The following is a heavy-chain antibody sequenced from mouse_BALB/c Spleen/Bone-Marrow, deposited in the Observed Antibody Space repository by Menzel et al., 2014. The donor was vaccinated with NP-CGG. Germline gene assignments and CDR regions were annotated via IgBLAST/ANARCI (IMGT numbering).Heavy chain of an antibody. D-gene: IGHD4-1*01. Sequence: EVKLVESGGGLVKLGGSLKLSCAASGFTFSSYYMSWVRQTPEKRLELVAAINSNGGSTYYPDTVKGRFTISRDNAKNTLYLQMSSLKSEDTALYYCARRGWDGYFDYWGQGTTLTVSP. CDR1: GFTFSSYY. V-gene: IGHV5-6-2*01. CDR3: ARRGWDGYFDY. CDR2: INSNGGST. J-gene: IGHJ2*01.